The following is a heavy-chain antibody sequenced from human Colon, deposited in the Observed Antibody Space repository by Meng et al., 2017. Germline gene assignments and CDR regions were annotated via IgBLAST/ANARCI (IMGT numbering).Heavy chain of an antibody. CDR1: GGSFSGYY. V-gene: IGHV4-34*01. Sequence: SETLSLTCAVSGGSFSGYYWSWIRQPPGKGLEWIGEINHSGSTNYNPSLKSRVTISVDTSTNQLSLNLSFVTAAATAVYYCARRRWYSCGEFWGQGTMVTVSS. D-gene: IGHD6-19*01. CDR3: ARRRWYSCGEF. CDR2: INHSGST. J-gene: IGHJ3*01.